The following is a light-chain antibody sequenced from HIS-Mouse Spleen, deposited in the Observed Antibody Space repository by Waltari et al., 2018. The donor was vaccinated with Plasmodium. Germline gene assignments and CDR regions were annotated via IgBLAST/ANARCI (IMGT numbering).Light chain of an antibody. V-gene: IGLV2-23*01. CDR3: CSYAGSSTNWV. Sequence: QSALTQPASVSGSPAQSITISCTGTSSDVGSYNLVSWYQQHPGKAPKLMIYEGSKRPSGVSNRFSGSKSGNTASLTISGLQAEDEADYYCCSYAGSSTNWVFGGGTKLTVL. J-gene: IGLJ3*02. CDR1: SSDVGSYNL. CDR2: EGS.